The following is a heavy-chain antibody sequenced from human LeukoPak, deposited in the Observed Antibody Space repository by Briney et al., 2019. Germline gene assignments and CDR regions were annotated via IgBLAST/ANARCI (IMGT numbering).Heavy chain of an antibody. CDR3: ARHRYYYGSGSYRSFDY. Sequence: PSETLSLTCAVYGGSFSGYYWSWIRQPPGKGLEWIGEINHSGSTNYNPSLKSRVTISVDTSKNQFSLKLSSVTAADTAVYYCARHRYYYGSGSYRSFDYWGQGTLVTVSS. J-gene: IGHJ4*02. CDR2: INHSGST. V-gene: IGHV4-34*01. D-gene: IGHD3-10*01. CDR1: GGSFSGYY.